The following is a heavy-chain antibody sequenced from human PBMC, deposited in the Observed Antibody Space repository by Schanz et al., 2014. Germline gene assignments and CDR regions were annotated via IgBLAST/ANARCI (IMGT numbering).Heavy chain of an antibody. CDR1: GFSFSTHW. CDR2: IGDDGADK. J-gene: IGHJ6*03. CDR3: ARESGGQNDLDTEPHKYTYMDV. Sequence: VQLVESGGGLVQPGGSVRLSCGASGFSFSTHWMAWVRQAPGKGLEWVANIGDDGADKYYLDSVRGRFTISRDNTKNLLHLEMNNLRAEDTAVYFCARESGGQNDLDTEPHKYTYMDVWGKGTTVTVSS. D-gene: IGHD1-1*01. V-gene: IGHV3-7*01.